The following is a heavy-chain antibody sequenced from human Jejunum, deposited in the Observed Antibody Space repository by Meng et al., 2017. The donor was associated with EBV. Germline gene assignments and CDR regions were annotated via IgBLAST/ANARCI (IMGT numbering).Heavy chain of an antibody. V-gene: IGHV4-34*01. CDR2: IHHSGST. D-gene: IGHD3-16*02. Sequence: GAGMLKLIGTLSLTRAGYCGSLIVYHWSWIRKHPGKGVEWSVAIHHSGSTNYNPSLRSRVTISVETSKNQFSLRLNSVTAADTAVYYCARVAFSYTTRSLDSWGQGTLVTVSS. CDR3: ARVAFSYTTRSLDS. CDR1: CGSLIVYH. J-gene: IGHJ4*02.